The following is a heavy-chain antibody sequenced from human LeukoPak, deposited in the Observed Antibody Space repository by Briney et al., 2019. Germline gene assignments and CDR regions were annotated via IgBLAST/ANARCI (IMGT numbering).Heavy chain of an antibody. Sequence: RASVKVSCKASGYTFTGYYMHWVRQAPGQGLEWMGWINPNSGGTNYAQKFQGRVTMTRDTSISTAYMELSRLRSDDTAVYYCARDPRAAKGGNWYDPWGQGTLVTVSS. D-gene: IGHD6-13*01. CDR2: INPNSGGT. V-gene: IGHV1-2*02. CDR3: ARDPRAAKGGNWYDP. J-gene: IGHJ5*02. CDR1: GYTFTGYY.